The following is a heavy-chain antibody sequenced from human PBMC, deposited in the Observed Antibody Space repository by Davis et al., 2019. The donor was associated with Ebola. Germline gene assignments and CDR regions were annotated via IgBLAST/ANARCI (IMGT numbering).Heavy chain of an antibody. CDR1: GFSLSTSGVG. J-gene: IGHJ4*02. D-gene: IGHD6-6*01. V-gene: IGHV2-5*01. CDR2: IYWNDDQ. CDR3: AHGSYSSSSDYYFDY. Sequence: SGPTLVKPTQTLTLTCTFSGFSLSTSGVGVGWIRQPPGKALEWLALIYWNDDQRYSPSLKSRLTITKDTSKNQVVLTMTNVDPVDTATYYCAHGSYSSSSDYYFDYWGQGTLVTVSS.